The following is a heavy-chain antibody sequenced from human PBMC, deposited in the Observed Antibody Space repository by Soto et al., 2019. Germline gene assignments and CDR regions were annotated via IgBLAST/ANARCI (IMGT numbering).Heavy chain of an antibody. CDR2: INAGSGNT. Sequence: QVQLVQSGAEEKKPGASVKVSCKASGYTFTSYAMHWVRQAPGQRLEWMGWINAGSGNTKYSQKFQGRVTITRDTSASTAYVELTRLRSEDTAMYYCARVSGWCPPFDYWGQGTLVTVSP. V-gene: IGHV1-3*05. J-gene: IGHJ4*02. D-gene: IGHD6-19*01. CDR3: ARVSGWCPPFDY. CDR1: GYTFTSYA.